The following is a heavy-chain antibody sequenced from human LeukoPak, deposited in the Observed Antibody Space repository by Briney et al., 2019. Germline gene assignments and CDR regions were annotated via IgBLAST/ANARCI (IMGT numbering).Heavy chain of an antibody. CDR1: GYTFTRYG. CDR2: ISGYNGNI. V-gene: IGHV1-18*01. CDR3: ARDQEGFDY. Sequence: ASVKVSCKASGYTFTRYGISWVRQAPGQGLEWMGWISGYNGNIKYAQKVQGRVTMTTDTSTSTAYMELRSLRSEDTAVYYCARDQEGFDYWGQGTLVTVSS. J-gene: IGHJ4*02.